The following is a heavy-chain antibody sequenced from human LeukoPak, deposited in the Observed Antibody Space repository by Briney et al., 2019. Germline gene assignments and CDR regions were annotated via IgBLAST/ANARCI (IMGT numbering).Heavy chain of an antibody. J-gene: IGHJ4*02. D-gene: IGHD1-26*01. Sequence: PSGTLSLTCTVSGGSISSGSYYWSWIRQPAGKGLEWIGRIYTSGSTNYNPSLKSRVTISVDTSKNQFSLKLSSVTAADTAVYYCARDVGATTAFDYWGQGTLVTVSS. V-gene: IGHV4-61*02. CDR1: GGSISSGSYY. CDR3: ARDVGATTAFDY. CDR2: IYTSGST.